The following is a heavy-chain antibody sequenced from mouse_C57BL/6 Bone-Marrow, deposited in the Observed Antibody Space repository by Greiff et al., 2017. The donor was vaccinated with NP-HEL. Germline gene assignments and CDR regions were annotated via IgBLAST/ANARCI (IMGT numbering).Heavy chain of an antibody. CDR3: AIGKAALGFAY. D-gene: IGHD1-2*01. CDR1: GYTFTSSW. CDR2: IHPSDSDT. Sequence: QVQLQQPGAELVKPGASVKVSCKASGYTFTSSWMHWVKQRPGQGLEWIGRIHPSDSDTNYNQKFKGKATLTVDKSSSPAYMQLRSLTSEDSAVYYCAIGKAALGFAYWGQGTLVTVSA. V-gene: IGHV1-74*01. J-gene: IGHJ3*01.